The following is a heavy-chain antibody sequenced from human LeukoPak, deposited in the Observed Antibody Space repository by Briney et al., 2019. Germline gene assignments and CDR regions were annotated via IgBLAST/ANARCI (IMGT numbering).Heavy chain of an antibody. CDR3: ARGVGATLSPLLWYFDL. CDR2: ISSSSSYI. D-gene: IGHD1-26*01. Sequence: PGGSLRLSCAASGFTFSSYSMNWVRQAPGKGLERVSSISSSSSYIYYADSVKGRFTISRDNAKNSLYLQMNSLRAEDTAVYYCARGVGATLSPLLWYFDLWGRGTLVTVSS. J-gene: IGHJ2*01. V-gene: IGHV3-21*01. CDR1: GFTFSSYS.